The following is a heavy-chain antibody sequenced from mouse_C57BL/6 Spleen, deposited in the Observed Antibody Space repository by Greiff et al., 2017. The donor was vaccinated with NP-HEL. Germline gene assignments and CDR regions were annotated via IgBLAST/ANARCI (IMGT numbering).Heavy chain of an antibody. CDR2: ISYDGSN. V-gene: IGHV3-6*01. J-gene: IGHJ2*01. CDR3: ARGLGREDY. Sequence: DVKLQESGPGLVKPSQSLSLTCSVTGYSITSGYYWNWIRQFPGNKLEWMGYISYDGSNNYNPSLKNRISITRDTSKNQFFLKLNSVTTEDTATYYCARGLGREDYWGQGTTLTVSS. CDR1: GYSITSGYY. D-gene: IGHD4-1*01.